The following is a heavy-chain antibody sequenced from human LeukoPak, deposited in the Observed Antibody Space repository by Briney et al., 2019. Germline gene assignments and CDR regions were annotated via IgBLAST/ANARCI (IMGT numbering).Heavy chain of an antibody. Sequence: SQTLSLTCAISGDSVSSKSAAWNWIRQPPSRGLEWLVRTYYRSKWSSGYAESAKSRITINPDTSKNQCSLQLKSVTPEDTAVYYCARSQTGGTFDYWGQGALVTVSS. J-gene: IGHJ4*02. D-gene: IGHD1-26*01. CDR1: GDSVSSKSAA. V-gene: IGHV6-1*01. CDR3: ARSQTGGTFDY. CDR2: TYYRSKWSS.